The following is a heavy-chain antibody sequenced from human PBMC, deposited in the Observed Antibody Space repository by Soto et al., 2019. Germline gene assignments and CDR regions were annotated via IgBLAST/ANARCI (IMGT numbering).Heavy chain of an antibody. D-gene: IGHD5-12*01. Sequence: PSQTLSLTCAISGDNVSSNTASWNWIRQSPSRGLEWLGRTYFRSKWYNDYAVSVNSRIIINPDTSNNQFSLQLNSVTPEDTAVYFCAKGDNLGPKTGYAFDPWGQGIMVTVSS. CDR3: AKGDNLGPKTGYAFDP. J-gene: IGHJ5*02. CDR2: TYFRSKWYN. V-gene: IGHV6-1*01. CDR1: GDNVSSNTAS.